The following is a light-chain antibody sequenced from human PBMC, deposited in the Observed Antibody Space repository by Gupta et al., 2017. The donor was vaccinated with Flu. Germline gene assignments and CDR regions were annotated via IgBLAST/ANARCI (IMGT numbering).Light chain of an antibody. J-gene: IGKJ5*01. CDR1: QDIINH. CDR3: LQYDNYPHT. Sequence: IQTNPSPASVSASVGDRVTITCRSSQDIINHLGGYQQKPGNAPKLLIYTASNLQSGVPTRFSGSGYGTDFTLTISILQPEDFATYYCLQYDNYPHTFGQGTLLEIK. CDR2: TAS. V-gene: IGKV1-6*01.